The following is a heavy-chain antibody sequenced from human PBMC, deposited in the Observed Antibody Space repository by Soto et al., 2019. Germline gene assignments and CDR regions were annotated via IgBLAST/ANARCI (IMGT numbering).Heavy chain of an antibody. CDR3: AREGHPLNSFDR. CDR2: ISSSSSTI. J-gene: IGHJ5*02. V-gene: IGHV3-48*01. Sequence: EVQLVESGGGLVQPGGSLRLSCAASGFTFSSYSMNWVRQAPGKGLEWVSYISSSSSTIYYPDSVKGRFTISRENAKNSLYLQMNSLRAEDTAVYECAREGHPLNSFDRLSQGTLVTVSS. CDR1: GFTFSSYS.